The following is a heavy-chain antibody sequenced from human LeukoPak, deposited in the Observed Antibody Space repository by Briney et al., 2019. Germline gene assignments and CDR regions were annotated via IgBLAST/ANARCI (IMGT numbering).Heavy chain of an antibody. Sequence: PGGSLRLSCAASQFTFSSYAMRWVRQAPGKGLEWVSSISGAGGITYYADSVKGRFNISRDNSKNTVYLQMNSLRAEDTAIYFCAKDGRYGSGWTGDWFDPWGQGTLVTVSS. CDR3: AKDGRYGSGWTGDWFDP. CDR1: QFTFSSYA. V-gene: IGHV3-23*01. CDR2: ISGAGGIT. J-gene: IGHJ5*02. D-gene: IGHD6-19*01.